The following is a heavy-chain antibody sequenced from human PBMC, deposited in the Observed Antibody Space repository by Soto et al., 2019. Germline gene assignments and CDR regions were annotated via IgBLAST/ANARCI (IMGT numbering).Heavy chain of an antibody. CDR1: GFTFSSYG. CDR3: AKDLGVVTATLYGMDV. V-gene: IGHV3-30*18. J-gene: IGHJ6*02. CDR2: ISYDGSNK. D-gene: IGHD2-21*02. Sequence: PGGSLRLSCAASGFTFSSYGMHWVRQAPGKGLEWVAVISYDGSNKYCADSVKGRFTISRDNSKNTLYLQMNSLRAEDTAVYYCAKDLGVVTATLYGMDVWGQGTTVTVSS.